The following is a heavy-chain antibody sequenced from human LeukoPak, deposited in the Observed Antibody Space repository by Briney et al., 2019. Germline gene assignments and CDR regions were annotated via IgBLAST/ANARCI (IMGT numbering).Heavy chain of an antibody. CDR3: ARGSRDFWSGYSATSYFDY. V-gene: IGHV3-13*01. CDR1: GFTFSSYD. Sequence: GGSLRLSCAASGFTFSSYDMHWVRQAPGKGLEWVSAIGTAGDTYYPGSVKGRFTISRENAKNSLYLQMNSLRAEDTAVYYCARGSRDFWSGYSATSYFDYWGQGTLVTVSS. CDR2: IGTAGDT. D-gene: IGHD3-3*01. J-gene: IGHJ4*02.